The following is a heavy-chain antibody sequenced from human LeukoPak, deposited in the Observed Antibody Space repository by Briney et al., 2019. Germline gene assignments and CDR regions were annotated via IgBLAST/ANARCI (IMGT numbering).Heavy chain of an antibody. CDR3: VRQRDDSYDSSGYYGD. CDR1: GYSFTTYC. V-gene: IGHV5-51*01. CDR2: IYPGDSDT. Sequence: GESLKVSCKGSGYSFTTYCIAWVRQMPGKGLEWMVIIYPGDSDTRYSPSFQGQVTISADKSISTASLQWSSLKASDTAMYYCVRQRDDSYDSSGYYGDWGQGTLVTVSS. D-gene: IGHD3-22*01. J-gene: IGHJ4*02.